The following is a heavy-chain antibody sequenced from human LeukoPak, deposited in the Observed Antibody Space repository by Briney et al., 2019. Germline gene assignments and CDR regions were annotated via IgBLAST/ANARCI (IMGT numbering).Heavy chain of an antibody. D-gene: IGHD5-18*01. CDR2: INPNSGGT. CDR1: GYTFTSYY. J-gene: IGHJ4*02. V-gene: IGHV1-2*06. CDR3: ARWGTAMGTTDY. Sequence: GASVKVSCKASGYTFTSYYMHWVRQAPGQGLEWMGRINPNSGGTNYAQKFQGRVTMTRDTSISTAYMELSRLRSDDTAVYYCARWGTAMGTTDYWGQGTLVTVSS.